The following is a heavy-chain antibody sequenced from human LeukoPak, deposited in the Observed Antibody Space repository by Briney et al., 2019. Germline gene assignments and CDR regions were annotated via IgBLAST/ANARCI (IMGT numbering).Heavy chain of an antibody. CDR1: GGSISSYY. CDR2: IYYSGST. Sequence: PSETLSLTCTVSGGSISSYYWSWIRQPPGKGREWIGYIYYSGSTNYNPSLKSRVTISVDTSKNQFSLKLSSVTAADTAVYYCARGAYGEIDYWGQGTLVTVSS. D-gene: IGHD4-17*01. V-gene: IGHV4-59*01. J-gene: IGHJ4*02. CDR3: ARGAYGEIDY.